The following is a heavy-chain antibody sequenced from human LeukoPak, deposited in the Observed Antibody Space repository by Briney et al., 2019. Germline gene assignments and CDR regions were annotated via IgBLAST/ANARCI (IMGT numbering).Heavy chain of an antibody. V-gene: IGHV4-38-2*02. CDR1: SYSISSGYY. CDR3: ASMTGSDRYYFDY. CDR2: IYHSGST. D-gene: IGHD3-9*01. J-gene: IGHJ4*02. Sequence: SETLSLTCTVSSYSISSGYYWGWIQQPPGKGLEWIGSIYHSGSTYFNTSLKSRVSISVDTSKTQFSLQLSSVTAADPAVYYCASMTGSDRYYFDYWGQGSLVTVSP.